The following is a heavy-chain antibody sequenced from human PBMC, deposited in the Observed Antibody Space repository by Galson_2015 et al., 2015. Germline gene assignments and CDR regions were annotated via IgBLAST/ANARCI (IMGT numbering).Heavy chain of an antibody. D-gene: IGHD2-15*01. CDR2: INHSETT. CDR3: ARAGSCSGCNCYDAFDI. V-gene: IGHV4-34*01. Sequence: SETLSLTCGVYGGSFSDYYWSWIRQPPGKGLEWIGDINHSETTNYNPSLKSRVTISVDTSKTQFSLRLSSVTAADSAVYYCARAGSCSGCNCYDAFDISGQGTMVTVSS. J-gene: IGHJ3*02. CDR1: GGSFSDYY.